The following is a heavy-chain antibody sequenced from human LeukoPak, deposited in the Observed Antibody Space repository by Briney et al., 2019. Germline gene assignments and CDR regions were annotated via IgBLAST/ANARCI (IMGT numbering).Heavy chain of an antibody. CDR2: INHSGST. Sequence: SETLSLTCAVYGGSFSGYYWSWIRQPPGKGLEWIGEINHSGSTNYNPSLKSRVTISVDTSKNQFSLKLSSVTAADTAVYYCARGSRWFRGHPKWFDPWGQGTLVTVSS. CDR3: ARGSRWFRGHPKWFDP. CDR1: GGSFSGYY. V-gene: IGHV4-34*01. J-gene: IGHJ5*02. D-gene: IGHD3-10*01.